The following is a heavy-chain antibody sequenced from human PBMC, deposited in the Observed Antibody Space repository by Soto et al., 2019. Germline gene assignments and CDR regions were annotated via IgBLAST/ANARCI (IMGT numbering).Heavy chain of an antibody. J-gene: IGHJ4*02. CDR3: AKDTYSSSWYF. Sequence: GGSLRLSCAVSGFPLEKYAMTWVRQAPGKGLEWVSSISNRGSDTYYVDSVKCRFTISRDNSKNTLYLQMNSLRAEDTAVYYCAKDTYSSSWYFWGQGTLVTVSS. CDR2: ISNRGSDT. V-gene: IGHV3-23*01. CDR1: GFPLEKYA. D-gene: IGHD6-13*01.